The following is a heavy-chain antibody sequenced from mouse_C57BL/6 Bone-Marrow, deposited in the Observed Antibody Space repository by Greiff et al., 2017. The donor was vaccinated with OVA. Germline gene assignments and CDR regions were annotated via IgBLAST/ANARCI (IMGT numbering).Heavy chain of an antibody. CDR1: GYSITSGYY. D-gene: IGHD2-3*01. CDR2: ISYDGSN. Sequence: DVQLQESGPGLVKPSQSLSLTCSVTGYSITSGYYWNWIRQFPGNKLEWMGYISYDGSNNYNPSLKNRISITRDTSKNQFFLKLNSVTTEDTATYYCARGDGYYWGQGTTLTVSS. J-gene: IGHJ2*01. CDR3: ARGDGYY. V-gene: IGHV3-6*01.